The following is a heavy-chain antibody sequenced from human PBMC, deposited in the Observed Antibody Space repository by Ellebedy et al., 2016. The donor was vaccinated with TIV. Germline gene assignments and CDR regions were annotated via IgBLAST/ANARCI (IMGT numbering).Heavy chain of an antibody. J-gene: IGHJ4*02. CDR1: GFTFSSYA. D-gene: IGHD1-1*01. CDR3: ATSRAAPGND. Sequence: GGSLRLSXAASGFTFSSYAMSWVRQAPGKGLEWVSSISSSSSYIYYADSVKGRFTISRDNAKNSLYLQMNSLSAEDTAVYYCATSRAAPGNDWGQGTLVTVSS. CDR2: ISSSSSYI. V-gene: IGHV3-21*01.